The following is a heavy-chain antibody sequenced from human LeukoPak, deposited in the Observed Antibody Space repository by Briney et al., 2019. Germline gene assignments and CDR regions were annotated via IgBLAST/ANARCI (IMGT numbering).Heavy chain of an antibody. D-gene: IGHD3-3*01. Sequence: GGSLRLSCAASGFTFSSYGMHWVRQAPGKGLEWVAFIRYDGSNKYYADSAKGRFTISRDNSKNTLYPQMNSLRAEDTAVYYCAKDHSRITIFGVGPVDFDYWGQGTLVTVSS. CDR3: AKDHSRITIFGVGPVDFDY. V-gene: IGHV3-30*02. J-gene: IGHJ4*02. CDR2: IRYDGSNK. CDR1: GFTFSSYG.